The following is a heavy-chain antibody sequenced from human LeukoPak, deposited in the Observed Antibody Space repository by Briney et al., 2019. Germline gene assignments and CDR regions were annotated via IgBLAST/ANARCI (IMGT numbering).Heavy chain of an antibody. Sequence: ASVKVSCKASGYTFTGYHLHWVRQAPGQGLEWMGRINPNSGGTNYAQKFQGRVTMTRDSSITTAYMEVSRLRPDDTAVYYCAREVIVDRSFDFWGQGTLVTASS. V-gene: IGHV1-2*06. J-gene: IGHJ4*02. CDR1: GYTFTGYH. D-gene: IGHD6-6*01. CDR3: AREVIVDRSFDF. CDR2: INPNSGGT.